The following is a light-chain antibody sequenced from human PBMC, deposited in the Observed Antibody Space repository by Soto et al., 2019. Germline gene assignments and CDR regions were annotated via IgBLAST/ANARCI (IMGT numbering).Light chain of an antibody. CDR1: QSVTSN. V-gene: IGKV3-15*01. CDR3: HQYNNWPPT. CDR2: GAS. J-gene: IGKJ1*01. Sequence: EIVMTQSPATLSVSPGERATLSCRASQSVTSNLAWYQQKPGQAPRLLIYGASTRATGIPDRFSGSGSGTEFALTISSLQSEDFAVYHCHQYNNWPPTFGQGTKVDIK.